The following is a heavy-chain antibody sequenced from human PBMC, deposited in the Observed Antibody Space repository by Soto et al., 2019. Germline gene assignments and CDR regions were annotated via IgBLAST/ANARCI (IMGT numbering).Heavy chain of an antibody. V-gene: IGHV3-23*01. Sequence: LRLSCAASGFTFSNYAMSWVRQAPGKGLEWVSVITGSGGSTYYADSVKGRFTISRDNSKKTLYLQMNSLRAEDTAVYYCAKVDDSSGHYYPLFDYWGRGTLVTVS. CDR2: ITGSGGST. D-gene: IGHD3-22*01. CDR1: GFTFSNYA. CDR3: AKVDDSSGHYYPLFDY. J-gene: IGHJ4*02.